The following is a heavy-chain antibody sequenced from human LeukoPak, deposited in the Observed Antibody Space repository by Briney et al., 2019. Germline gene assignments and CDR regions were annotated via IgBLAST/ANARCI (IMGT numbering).Heavy chain of an antibody. CDR1: GFTVSSNY. V-gene: IGHV3-23*01. D-gene: IGHD3-22*01. J-gene: IGHJ4*02. Sequence: GGSLRLSCAASGFTVSSNYMSWVRQAPGKGLEWVSAISGSGGSTYYADSVKGRFTISRDNSKNTLYLQMNSLRAEDTAVYYCAKDSLQITMIVVVITGPFDYWGQGTLVTVSS. CDR2: ISGSGGST. CDR3: AKDSLQITMIVVVITGPFDY.